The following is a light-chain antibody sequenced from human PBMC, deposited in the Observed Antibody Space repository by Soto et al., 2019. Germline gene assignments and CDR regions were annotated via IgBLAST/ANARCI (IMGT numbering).Light chain of an antibody. Sequence: QCVLTQPASVSGSPGQTITISCTGTSSDVGGYNYVSWYQQHPGKAPKLMIYDVSNRPSGVSNRFSGSKSGNTASLTISGLQAEDEADYYCSSYTSSSTPHYVFGTGTKVTVL. CDR2: DVS. J-gene: IGLJ1*01. CDR1: SSDVGGYNY. V-gene: IGLV2-14*01. CDR3: SSYTSSSTPHYV.